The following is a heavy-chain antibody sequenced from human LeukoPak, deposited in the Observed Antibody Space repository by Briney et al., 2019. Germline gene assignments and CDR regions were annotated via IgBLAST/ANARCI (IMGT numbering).Heavy chain of an antibody. J-gene: IGHJ5*02. V-gene: IGHV3-7*01. CDR3: AREPSRYYDSSGYYVRVFWFDP. D-gene: IGHD3-22*01. Sequence: PGGSLRLSCIASGFAFDSYRMCWVRQAPGKGLEWVANIKQDGSEKYYVDSVKGRFTISRDNAKNSLYPQMNSLRAEDTAVYYCAREPSRYYDSSGYYVRVFWFDPWGQGTLVTVSS. CDR2: IKQDGSEK. CDR1: GFAFDSYR.